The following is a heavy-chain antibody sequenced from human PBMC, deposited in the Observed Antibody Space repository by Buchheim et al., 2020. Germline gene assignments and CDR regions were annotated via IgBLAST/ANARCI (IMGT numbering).Heavy chain of an antibody. J-gene: IGHJ4*02. CDR2: INQDGSEE. CDR1: EFYFHMYW. D-gene: IGHD3-9*01. Sequence: EVQLVESGGGVVQAGGSLRLSCVASEFYFHMYWMGWVRQIPGKGLEWLANINQDGSEEYYLESVKGRFIISRDNAENSLFLHIKSLRVEDTATYYCARVAADWDYFDHWGQG. V-gene: IGHV3-7*01. CDR3: ARVAADWDYFDH.